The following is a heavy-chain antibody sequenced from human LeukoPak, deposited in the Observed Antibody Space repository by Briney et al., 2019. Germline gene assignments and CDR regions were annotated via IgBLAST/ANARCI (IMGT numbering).Heavy chain of an antibody. J-gene: IGHJ3*02. CDR2: INPNSGGT. V-gene: IGHV1-2*02. D-gene: IGHD6-19*01. Sequence: ASVKVSCKASGYTFTGYYMHWVRHAPGQGLEWMGWINPNSGGTNYAQKFQGRVTMTRDTSISTAYMELSRLRSDDTAVYYCARTTAAVAENDAFDIWGQGTMVTVSS. CDR3: ARTTAAVAENDAFDI. CDR1: GYTFTGYY.